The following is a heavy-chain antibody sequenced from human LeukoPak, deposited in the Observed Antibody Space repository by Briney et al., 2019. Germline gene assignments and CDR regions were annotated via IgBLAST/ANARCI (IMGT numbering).Heavy chain of an antibody. CDR3: AGIPVFGVVLHQEPV. V-gene: IGHV1-69*10. CDR2: FIPVLGTA. D-gene: IGHD3-3*01. J-gene: IGHJ6*04. CDR1: GGTFSDYA. Sequence: SVKVSCKASGGTFSDYALNWVRQAPGQGLEWMGVFIPVLGTANSTQNFQDRVSITADISTNTVYMELSSLRSEDTAVYFCAGIPVFGVVLHQEPVWGKGTTVTVSS.